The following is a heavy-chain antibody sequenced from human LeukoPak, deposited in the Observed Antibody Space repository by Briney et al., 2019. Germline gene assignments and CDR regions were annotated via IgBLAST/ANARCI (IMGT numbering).Heavy chain of an antibody. CDR2: IYYSGST. Sequence: SETLSLTCTVSGGSISSGDYYWSWIRQPPGKGLEWIGYIYYSGSTYYNPSLKSRVTISVDTSKNQFSLKLSSVTAADTAVYYCARWVAVAGHGGFDYWGQGTLVTVSS. CDR1: GGSISSGDYY. J-gene: IGHJ4*02. V-gene: IGHV4-30-4*02. CDR3: ARWVAVAGHGGFDY. D-gene: IGHD6-19*01.